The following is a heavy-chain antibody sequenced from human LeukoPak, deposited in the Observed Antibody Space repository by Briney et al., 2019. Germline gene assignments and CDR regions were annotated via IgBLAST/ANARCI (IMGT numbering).Heavy chain of an antibody. CDR2: IYSDGST. V-gene: IGHV3-53*01. CDR1: GFXVSNNY. CDR3: TRDPTSEGRREY. Sequence: PGGSLRLSCAPSGFXVSNNYMSWVRQAPGKGLEWVSVIYSDGSTYYADSVKGRFTISRDNSKNTLYLQMNSLRGDDTAIYYCTRDPTSEGRREYWGQGTLVTVSS. D-gene: IGHD2-2*01. J-gene: IGHJ4*02.